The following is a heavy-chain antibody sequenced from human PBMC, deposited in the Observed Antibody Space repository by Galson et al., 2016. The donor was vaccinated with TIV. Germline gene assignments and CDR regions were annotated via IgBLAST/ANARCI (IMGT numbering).Heavy chain of an antibody. CDR2: ISANNGNT. CDR3: ARNSGAYYDFLNGYYGRDVLKF. V-gene: IGHV1-18*01. CDR1: GYTFTSYG. Sequence: SVKVSCKASGYTFTSYGVSWVRQAPGQGLEWMGWISANNGNTNYAQKFQGRVTMTIDTSTTTAYMDLRSLRSDDPAVYYCARNSGAYYDFLNGYYGRDVLKFGGQGKM. J-gene: IGHJ3*01. D-gene: IGHD3-3*01.